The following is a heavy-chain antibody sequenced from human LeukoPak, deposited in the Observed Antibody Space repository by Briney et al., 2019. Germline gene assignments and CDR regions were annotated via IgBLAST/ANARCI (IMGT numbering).Heavy chain of an antibody. CDR2: ISAYNGNT. Sequence: GASVKVSCKASGYTFTSYGISWLRQAPGQGLEWMGWISAYNGNTNYAQKLQGRVTMTTDTSTSTAYMELRSLRSDDTAVYYCARDGPHYDFPSRPFDYWGQGTLVTVSS. J-gene: IGHJ4*02. V-gene: IGHV1-18*01. CDR1: GYTFTSYG. CDR3: ARDGPHYDFPSRPFDY. D-gene: IGHD3-3*01.